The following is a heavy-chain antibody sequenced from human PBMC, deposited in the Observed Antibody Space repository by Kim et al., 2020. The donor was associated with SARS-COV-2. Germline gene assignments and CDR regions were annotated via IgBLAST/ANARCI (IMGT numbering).Heavy chain of an antibody. CDR3: AKGGGYGDYH. Sequence: STYYANSVKGRLTISRDNSKNTLYLQMNSLRAEDTAVYYCAKGGGYGDYHGGQGTLVTVSS. D-gene: IGHD4-17*01. V-gene: IGHV3-23*01. CDR2: ST. J-gene: IGHJ4*02.